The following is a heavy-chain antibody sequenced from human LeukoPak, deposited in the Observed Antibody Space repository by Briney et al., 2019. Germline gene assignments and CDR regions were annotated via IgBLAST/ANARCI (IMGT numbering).Heavy chain of an antibody. CDR1: GYTFTDYY. D-gene: IGHD6-19*01. V-gene: IGHV1-2*02. Sequence: ASVKVSCKASGYTFTDYYLHWVRQAPGQGLEWMGWINPNSGGTNYAQKFQGRVTMTRDRSTNTAYLELTSLRSDDTAVYYCARAEVQSSGYHFWGQGTLVTVSS. J-gene: IGHJ4*02. CDR3: ARAEVQSSGYHF. CDR2: INPNSGGT.